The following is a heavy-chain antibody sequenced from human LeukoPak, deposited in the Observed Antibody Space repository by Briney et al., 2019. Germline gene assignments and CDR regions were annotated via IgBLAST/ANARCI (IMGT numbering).Heavy chain of an antibody. V-gene: IGHV4-34*01. CDR1: GGSFSGYY. CDR3: ARVFAAFDP. D-gene: IGHD1-14*01. CDR2: INHSGST. Sequence: SETLSLTCAVYGGSFSGYYWSWIRQPPGKGLEWIGEINHSGSTNYNPSLKGRVTISVDTSKNQFSLKLSSVTAADTAVYYCARVFAAFDPWGQGTLVTVSS. J-gene: IGHJ5*02.